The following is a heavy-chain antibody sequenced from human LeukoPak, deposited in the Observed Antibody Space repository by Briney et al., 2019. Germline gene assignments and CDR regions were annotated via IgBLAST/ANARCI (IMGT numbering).Heavy chain of an antibody. D-gene: IGHD3-9*01. J-gene: IGHJ4*02. CDR2: VNLKSGGT. V-gene: IGHV1-2*02. CDR3: ARSPHILTGENFDY. Sequence: GASVKVSCKASGYTFTGYYMRWVRQAPGQGLEWMGWVNLKSGGTNYAGKFQGRVTMTRDTTTSTAYMDLSRLRSVDTAVYYCARSPHILTGENFDYWGQGTLVTVSS. CDR1: GYTFTGYY.